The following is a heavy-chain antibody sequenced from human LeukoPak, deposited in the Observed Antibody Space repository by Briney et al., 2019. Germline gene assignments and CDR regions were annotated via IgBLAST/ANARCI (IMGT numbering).Heavy chain of an antibody. CDR1: VYTFTVYY. D-gene: IGHD2-2*01. Sequence: GASVKVSRKSSVYTFTVYYMHWVRHAPGPGLGWVGWINTNSGGRNYAQKSQGSVSMNRATSSTTAYMKLRRLRSDATAVYSCAREDIVVVPAARPFFDYWGQGTLVTVSS. CDR2: INTNSGGR. V-gene: IGHV1-2*02. CDR3: AREDIVVVPAARPFFDY. J-gene: IGHJ4*02.